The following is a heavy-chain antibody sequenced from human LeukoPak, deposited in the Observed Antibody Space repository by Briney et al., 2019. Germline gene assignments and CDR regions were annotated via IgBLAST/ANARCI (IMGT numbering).Heavy chain of an antibody. D-gene: IGHD6-6*01. V-gene: IGHV3-74*01. CDR2: INSDGSST. CDR3: ANRGSSISLR. CDR1: GFTFSGYG. J-gene: IGHJ4*02. Sequence: GGSLRLSCAASGFTFSGYGMSWVRQAPGKGLVWVSRINSDGSSTSYADSVKGRFTISRDNAKNTLYLQMNSLRAEDTAVYYCANRGSSISLRWGQGTLVTVSS.